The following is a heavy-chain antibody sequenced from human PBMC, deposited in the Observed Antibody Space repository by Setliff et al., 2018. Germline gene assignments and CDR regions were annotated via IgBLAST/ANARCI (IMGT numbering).Heavy chain of an antibody. D-gene: IGHD3-3*01. CDR1: GFTFGDYA. Sequence: SCTASGFTFGDYAMSWVRQAPGKGLEWVGFIRSKAYGGTTEYAASVKGRFTTSRDDSKSIAYLQMNSLKTEDTAVYYCTREASVDFWSGYPYYYYMDVWGKGTTVTVSS. CDR3: TREASVDFWSGYPYYYYMDV. J-gene: IGHJ6*03. V-gene: IGHV3-49*04. CDR2: IRSKAYGGTT.